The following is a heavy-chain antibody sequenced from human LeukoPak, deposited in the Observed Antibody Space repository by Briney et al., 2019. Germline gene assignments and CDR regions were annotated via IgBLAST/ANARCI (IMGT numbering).Heavy chain of an antibody. D-gene: IGHD6-25*01. V-gene: IGHV3-33*01. CDR3: ARDSGHAFDI. CDR1: GFTFSTYG. Sequence: GGSLRLSCVASGFTFSTYGVHWVRQAPGKGLEWVAVIWYDGSNKYYGDSVKGRFTISRDNSKNTLYLQMNSLRAEDTAVYYCARDSGHAFDIWGLGTMVTVSS. J-gene: IGHJ3*02. CDR2: IWYDGSNK.